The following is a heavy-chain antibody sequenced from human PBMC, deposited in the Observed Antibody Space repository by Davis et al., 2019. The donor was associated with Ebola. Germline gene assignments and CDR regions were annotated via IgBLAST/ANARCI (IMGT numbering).Heavy chain of an antibody. Sequence: ASVKVSCKASGYTFTSYYMHWVRQAPGQGLEWMGWMNPNSGNTGYAQKFQGRVTMTRNTTISTAYMELSSLRSEDTAVYYCARTRGVRFLEWLLYGWFDPWGQGTLVTVSS. V-gene: IGHV1-8*02. CDR2: MNPNSGNT. CDR1: GYTFTSYY. CDR3: ARTRGVRFLEWLLYGWFDP. D-gene: IGHD3-3*01. J-gene: IGHJ5*02.